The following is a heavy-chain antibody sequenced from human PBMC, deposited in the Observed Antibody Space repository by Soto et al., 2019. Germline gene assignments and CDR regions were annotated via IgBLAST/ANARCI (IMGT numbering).Heavy chain of an antibody. V-gene: IGHV1-8*01. CDR3: ARRGLYGRPFDY. J-gene: IGHJ4*02. Sequence: VASVKVSCKASGYTFTSYDINWLRQATGQGLEWMGWMNPNSGNTGYAQKFQGRVTMTRNTSISTAYMELSSLRSEDTAVYYCARRGLYGRPFDYWGQGTLVTVSS. CDR1: GYTFTSYD. D-gene: IGHD2-8*01. CDR2: MNPNSGNT.